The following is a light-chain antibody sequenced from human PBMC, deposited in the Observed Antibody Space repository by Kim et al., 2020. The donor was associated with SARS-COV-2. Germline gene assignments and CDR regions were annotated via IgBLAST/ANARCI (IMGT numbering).Light chain of an antibody. V-gene: IGLV3-27*01. CDR3: YSAADNNLRV. Sequence: VSPGQTARITCSGDVLAKKYARWFQQKPGQAPVLVIYKDSERPSGIPERFSGSSSGTTVTLTISGAQVEDEADYYCYSAADNNLRVFGGGTKLTVL. CDR2: KDS. J-gene: IGLJ3*02. CDR1: VLAKKY.